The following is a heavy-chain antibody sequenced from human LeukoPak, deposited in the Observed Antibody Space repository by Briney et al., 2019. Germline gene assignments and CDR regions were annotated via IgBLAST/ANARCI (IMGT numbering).Heavy chain of an antibody. Sequence: GRSLRLSCAASGFTFSSYGMHWVRQAPGKGLEWVAVISYDGSNKYYADSVKGRFTISRDNSKNTLYLQMNSLGAEDTAVYYCARVDYYDSSGYPLDYWGQGTLVTVSS. CDR3: ARVDYYDSSGYPLDY. D-gene: IGHD3-22*01. CDR2: ISYDGSNK. V-gene: IGHV3-30*03. CDR1: GFTFSSYG. J-gene: IGHJ4*02.